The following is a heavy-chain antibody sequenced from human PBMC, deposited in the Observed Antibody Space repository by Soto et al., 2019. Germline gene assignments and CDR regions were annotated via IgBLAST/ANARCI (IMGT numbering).Heavy chain of an antibody. CDR1: GFTFSTYA. J-gene: IGHJ6*02. CDR3: ARGESHGYGGMDV. CDR2: TSYDGSNK. Sequence: QVQLVESGGGVVQPGRSLRLSCAASGFTFSTYAMNWVRQAPGKGLEWVAVTSYDGSNKHYADSVKGRFTISRDNSKKTLYLQMNSLRAEDTAGYYCARGESHGYGGMDVWGQGTTVTVSS. V-gene: IGHV3-30-3*01. D-gene: IGHD5-18*01.